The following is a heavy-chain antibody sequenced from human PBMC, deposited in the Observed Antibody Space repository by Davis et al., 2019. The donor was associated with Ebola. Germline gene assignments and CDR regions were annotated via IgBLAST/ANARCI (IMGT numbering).Heavy chain of an antibody. CDR1: GFTFGNYA. Sequence: GESLKISCAASGFTFGNYAMSWVRQAPGKGLEWVSAIIASGLRSYYADSVQGRFAISRDNSKNTLYLQMNSLRAEDTAAYYCAREDSSSRTGNWFDPWGQGTLVTVSS. V-gene: IGHV3-23*01. CDR3: AREDSSSRTGNWFDP. J-gene: IGHJ5*02. D-gene: IGHD6-13*01. CDR2: IIASGLRS.